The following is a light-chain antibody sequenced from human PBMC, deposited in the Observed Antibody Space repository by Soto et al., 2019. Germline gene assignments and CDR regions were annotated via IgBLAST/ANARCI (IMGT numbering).Light chain of an antibody. CDR3: QQYNNWPLT. Sequence: EIVMTQSPATLSVSPGERATLSCRASQSVNRNLAWYQQKPGQTPRLLIYDASSRATGILARFSGSGSGTDFTLTISSLQSEDFAVDYCQQYNNWPLTLGGGTNVEIK. V-gene: IGKV3-15*01. J-gene: IGKJ4*01. CDR1: QSVNRN. CDR2: DAS.